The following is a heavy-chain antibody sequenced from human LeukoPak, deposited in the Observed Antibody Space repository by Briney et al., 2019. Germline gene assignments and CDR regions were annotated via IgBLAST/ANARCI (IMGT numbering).Heavy chain of an antibody. D-gene: IGHD4-17*01. CDR3: ARDGRATVTTFNDAFDI. CDR2: IIPIFGTA. V-gene: IGHV1-69*06. J-gene: IGHJ3*02. Sequence: SVKVSCKASGGTFSSYAISWVRQAPGQGLEWMGGIIPIFGTANYAQKFQGRVTITADKSTSTAYMELSSLRSEDAAVYYCARDGRATVTTFNDAFDIWGQGTMVTVSS. CDR1: GGTFSSYA.